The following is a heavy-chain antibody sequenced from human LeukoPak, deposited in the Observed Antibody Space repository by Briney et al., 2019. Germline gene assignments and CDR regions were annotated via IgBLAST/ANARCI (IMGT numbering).Heavy chain of an antibody. J-gene: IGHJ4*02. CDR2: INTYNGKT. V-gene: IGHV1-18*04. CDR3: ARDREGYEWAIDY. CDR1: GYTFINYG. Sequence: GASVKVSCKTSGYTFINYGLSWVRQAPGQGLAWMGWINTYNGKTEYAQNYQGRVTMTTDTATNTAYMELKSLRSDDTAVYYCARDREGYEWAIDYWGQGTLVTVSS. D-gene: IGHD5-12*01.